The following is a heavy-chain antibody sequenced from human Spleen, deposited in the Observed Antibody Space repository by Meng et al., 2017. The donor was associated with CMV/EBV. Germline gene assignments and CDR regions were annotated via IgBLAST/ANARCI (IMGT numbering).Heavy chain of an antibody. V-gene: IGHV4-39*07. CDR3: ARDRVVSYDFWSGYPCFDY. D-gene: IGHD3-3*01. J-gene: IGHJ4*02. CDR2: IYYSGST. Sequence: GSLRLSCTVSGGSISSSSYYWGWIRQPPGKGLEWIGSIYYSGSTYYNPSLKSRVTISVDTSKNQFSLKLSSVTAADTAVYYCARDRVVSYDFWSGYPCFDYWGQGTLVTVSS. CDR1: GGSISSSSYY.